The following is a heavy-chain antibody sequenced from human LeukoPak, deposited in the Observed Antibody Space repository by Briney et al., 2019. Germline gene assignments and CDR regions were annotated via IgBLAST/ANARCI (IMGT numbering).Heavy chain of an antibody. CDR2: INHSGST. V-gene: IGHV4-34*01. J-gene: IGHJ4*02. CDR3: ARHRGIAAAGKFDY. CDR1: GGSFSGYY. Sequence: SETLSLTCAVYGGSFSGYYWSWIRQPPGKGLEWIGEINHSGSTNYNPSLKSRVTISVDTSKNQFSLKLSSVTAADTAVYYCARHRGIAAAGKFDYWGQGTLVTVSS. D-gene: IGHD6-13*01.